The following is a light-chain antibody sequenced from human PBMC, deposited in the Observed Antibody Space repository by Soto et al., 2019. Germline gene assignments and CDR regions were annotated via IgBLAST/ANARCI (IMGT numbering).Light chain of an antibody. CDR3: QFLKA. Sequence: EIVFSQSPDTLSLSQGERATLSCRASQSVSSTYLAWYQQKPGQAPRLLFHGAASRATGTPDRFSGSGSGTDFTLTISRLEPEDFAVYYCQFLKAFGQGTKVAIK. CDR2: GAA. J-gene: IGKJ1*01. V-gene: IGKV3-20*01. CDR1: QSVSSTY.